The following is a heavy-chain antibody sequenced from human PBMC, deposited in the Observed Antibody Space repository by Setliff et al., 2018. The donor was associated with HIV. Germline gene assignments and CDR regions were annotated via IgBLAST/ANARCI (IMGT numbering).Heavy chain of an antibody. CDR1: RFDFNNAW. CDR3: TTEDPWLRFGH. J-gene: IGHJ5*02. V-gene: IGHV3-15*01. CDR2: IKSKTDGGTT. Sequence: GGSLRLSCAASRFDFNNAWMTWVRQAPGKGLEWVGHIKSKTDGGTTDYAAPVKGRFTISRDDSKTTLYLQMNSLKTEDTAVYYCTTEDPWLRFGHWGQGTLVTVSS. D-gene: IGHD5-12*01.